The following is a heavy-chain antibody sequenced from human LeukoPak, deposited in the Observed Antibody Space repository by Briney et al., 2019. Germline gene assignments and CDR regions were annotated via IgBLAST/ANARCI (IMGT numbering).Heavy chain of an antibody. CDR1: GGSINSFY. V-gene: IGHV4-59*01. Sequence: PSETLSLTCTVSGGSINSFYWSWIRQSPGKGLEWIGNIYYSGSTNYTPSLKRRVTISVDTSKNQFSLKLTSVTAADTAVYYCARDHTYSTSYYFDSWGQGTPVTVSS. D-gene: IGHD6-13*01. CDR3: ARDHTYSTSYYFDS. CDR2: IYYSGST. J-gene: IGHJ4*02.